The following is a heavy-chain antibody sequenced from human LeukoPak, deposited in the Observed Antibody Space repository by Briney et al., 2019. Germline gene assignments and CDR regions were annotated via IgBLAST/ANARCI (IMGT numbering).Heavy chain of an antibody. CDR1: GGSISSGGYY. CDR2: IYYSGST. J-gene: IGHJ4*02. V-gene: IGHV4-31*03. D-gene: IGHD2-15*01. CDR3: ASYCSGGSCYNPSFDY. Sequence: PSETLSLTCTVSGGSISSGGYYWSWIRQHPGKGLEWIGYIYYSGSTCYNPSLKSRVTISVDTSKNQFSLRLSSVTAADTAVYYCASYCSGGSCYNPSFDYWGQGTLVTVSS.